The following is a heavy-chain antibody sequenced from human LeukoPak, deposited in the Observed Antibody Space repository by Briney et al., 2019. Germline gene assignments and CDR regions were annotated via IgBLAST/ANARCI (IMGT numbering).Heavy chain of an antibody. J-gene: IGHJ5*02. V-gene: IGHV3-30-3*01. CDR2: ISNDGNNK. CDR3: ARDCSGGSCYNWFDP. D-gene: IGHD2-15*01. Sequence: GGSLRLSCAASGFAFSSYAMHWVRQAPGKGLEWVALISNDGNNKYHADSVKGRFTISRDNSKKSLYLQMNSLRAEDTAVYYCARDCSGGSCYNWFDPWGQGTLVTVSS. CDR1: GFAFSSYA.